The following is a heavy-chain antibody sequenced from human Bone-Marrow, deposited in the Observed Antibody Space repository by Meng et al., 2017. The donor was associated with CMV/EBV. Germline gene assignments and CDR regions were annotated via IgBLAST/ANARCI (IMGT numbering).Heavy chain of an antibody. CDR2: IYSGGST. D-gene: IGHD6-19*01. CDR1: GFTVSSNY. Sequence: LTCAASGFTVSSNYMSWVRQAPGKGLEWVSVIYSGGSTYYADSVKGRFTISRDNSKNTLYLQMNSLRAEDTAVYYCARAPGYSSGWTPTYYYYGMDVWGQGTTVTVSS. J-gene: IGHJ6*02. CDR3: ARAPGYSSGWTPTYYYYGMDV. V-gene: IGHV3-66*02.